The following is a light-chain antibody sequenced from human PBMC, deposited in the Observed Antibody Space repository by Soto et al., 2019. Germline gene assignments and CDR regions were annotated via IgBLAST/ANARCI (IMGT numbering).Light chain of an antibody. CDR1: SGHSSYA. Sequence: QSVLTQSPSASASLGASVKLTCTLSSGHSSYAIAWHQKQPGKGPRYLMDLNNDGSHTKGDGIPDRFSGSSSAADRYLIISSLQSEDEADYYCQTWGTGFQFFGGGTQLTVL. CDR3: QTWGTGFQF. J-gene: IGLJ7*01. CDR2: LNNDGSH. V-gene: IGLV4-69*01.